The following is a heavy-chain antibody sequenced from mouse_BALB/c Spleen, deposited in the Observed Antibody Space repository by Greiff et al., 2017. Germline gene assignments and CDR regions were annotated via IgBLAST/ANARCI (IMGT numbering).Heavy chain of an antibody. CDR1: GFTFSSYA. Sequence: EVKLVESGGGLVKPGGSLKLSCAASGFTFSSYAMSWVRQTPEKRLEWVASISSGGSTYYPDSVKGRFTISRDNARNILYLQMSSLRSEDTAMYYCARRAGSSHYYAMDYWGQGTSVTVSS. V-gene: IGHV5-6-5*01. J-gene: IGHJ4*01. CDR3: ARRAGSSHYYAMDY. CDR2: ISSGGST. D-gene: IGHD1-1*01.